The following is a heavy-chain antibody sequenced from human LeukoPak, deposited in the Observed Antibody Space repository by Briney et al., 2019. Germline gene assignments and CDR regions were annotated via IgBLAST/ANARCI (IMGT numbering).Heavy chain of an antibody. V-gene: IGHV1-18*01. CDR2: ISAYNGYT. CDR3: ARGRRRLQPFDI. Sequence: SWVRVSCKASGYIFTSYGISWVRQAPGQGLEWMGWISAYNGYTNYAQKLQGRVTMITDTSTSTAYMELRSLRSDDTAVYYCARGRRRLQPFDIWGQGTMVTVSS. D-gene: IGHD5-12*01. CDR1: GYIFTSYG. J-gene: IGHJ3*02.